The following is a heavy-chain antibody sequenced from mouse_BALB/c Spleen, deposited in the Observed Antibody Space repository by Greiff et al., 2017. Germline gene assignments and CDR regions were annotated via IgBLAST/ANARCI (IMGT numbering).Heavy chain of an antibody. D-gene: IGHD2-2*01. Sequence: QVHVKQSGPELVKPGASVRISCKASGYTFTSYYIHWVKQRPGQGLEWIGWIYPGNVNTKYNEKFKGKATLTADKSSSTAYMQLSSLTSEDSAVYFCASCGYDAYYFDYWGQGTTLTVSS. J-gene: IGHJ2*01. CDR1: GYTFTSYY. CDR3: ASCGYDAYYFDY. V-gene: IGHV1S56*01. CDR2: IYPGNVNT.